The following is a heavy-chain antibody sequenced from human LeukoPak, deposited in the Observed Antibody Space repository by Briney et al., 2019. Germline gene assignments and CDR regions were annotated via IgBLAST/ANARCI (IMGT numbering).Heavy chain of an antibody. CDR3: AGYNCSSTTCYTGGFDY. CDR1: GFTFSSYA. CDR2: ISGSGGST. Sequence: GGSLRLSCAASGFTFSSYAMSWVRQAPGKGLEWVSAISGSGGSTYYADSVKGRFTISRDNSKNTLYLQMNSLRAEDMAVYYCAGYNCSSTTCYTGGFDYWGQGTLVTVSS. J-gene: IGHJ4*02. D-gene: IGHD2-2*02. V-gene: IGHV3-23*01.